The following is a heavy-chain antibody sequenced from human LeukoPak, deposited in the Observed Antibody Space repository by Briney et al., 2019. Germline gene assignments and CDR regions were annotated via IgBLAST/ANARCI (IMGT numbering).Heavy chain of an antibody. J-gene: IGHJ4*02. V-gene: IGHV1-18*01. CDR1: GYTFSSYG. CDR3: AKIASDSRGWYHFDY. CDR2: ISAYNGNT. Sequence: ASVKVSCKASGYTFSSYGISWVRQAPGQGLEWMGWISAYNGNTNRAQKLQGRVTMTTDTSTSTAYMELRSLRSDDTAVYYCAKIASDSRGWYHFDYWGQGTPVTVSS. D-gene: IGHD6-19*01.